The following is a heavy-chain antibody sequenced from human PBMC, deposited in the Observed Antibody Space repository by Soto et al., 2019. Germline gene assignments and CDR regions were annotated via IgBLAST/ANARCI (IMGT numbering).Heavy chain of an antibody. Sequence: SDTLSLTCAFYCGSFIGYYWSWIRQPPGKVLQCIGEINHSGSTNYNPSLKGRVTISVDTSKNQFSLKLSSVTAADTAVYYCARVAGDVAYRAYYYYYYGMDVWGQGTTVTVYS. J-gene: IGHJ6*02. CDR2: INHSGST. D-gene: IGHD2-21*01. CDR3: ARVAGDVAYRAYYYYYYGMDV. V-gene: IGHV4-34*01. CDR1: CGSFIGYY.